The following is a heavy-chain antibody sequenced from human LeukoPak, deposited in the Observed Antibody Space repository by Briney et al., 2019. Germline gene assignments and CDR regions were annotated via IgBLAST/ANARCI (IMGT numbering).Heavy chain of an antibody. J-gene: IGHJ3*02. Sequence: SQTLSLTCAISGDSVSSNSAAWNWIRQSPSRGLEWLGRTYYRSKWYNDYAVSVKSRITINPDTSKNQFSLQLNSVTPEDTAVYYCARDIMRTGNDILTGYSYDAFDIWGQGTMVTVSS. CDR1: GDSVSSNSAA. CDR3: ARDIMRTGNDILTGYSYDAFDI. D-gene: IGHD3-9*01. V-gene: IGHV6-1*01. CDR2: TYYRSKWYN.